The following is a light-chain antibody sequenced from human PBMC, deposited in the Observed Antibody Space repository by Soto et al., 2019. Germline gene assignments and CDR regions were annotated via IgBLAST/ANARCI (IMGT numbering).Light chain of an antibody. J-gene: IGLJ1*01. CDR1: SSDVGGYNY. V-gene: IGLV2-14*01. Sequence: QSVLPQPASVSGSPGQSITISCTGTSSDVGGYNYVSWYQQHPGKAPKLMIYEVSDRPSGVSNRFSGSKSANTASLTISGLQAEDEADYYCSSYTITGTYVFGTGTKVTVL. CDR3: SSYTITGTYV. CDR2: EVS.